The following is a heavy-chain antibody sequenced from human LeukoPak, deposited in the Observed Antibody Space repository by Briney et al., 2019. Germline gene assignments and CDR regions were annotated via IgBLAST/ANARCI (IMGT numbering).Heavy chain of an antibody. CDR1: GFTFSSYS. Sequence: GGSLRLSCAASGFTFSSYSMNWVRQAPGKGLEGVSSISSSSSYIYYADSVKGRFTISRDNAKNSLYLQMNSLRAEDTAVYYCARSLWYDSSGYYYGIFDYWGQGTLVTVSS. CDR2: ISSSSSYI. D-gene: IGHD3-22*01. J-gene: IGHJ4*02. V-gene: IGHV3-21*01. CDR3: ARSLWYDSSGYYYGIFDY.